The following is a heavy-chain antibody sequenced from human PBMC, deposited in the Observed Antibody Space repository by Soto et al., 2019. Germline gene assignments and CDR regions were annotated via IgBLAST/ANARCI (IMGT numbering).Heavy chain of an antibody. Sequence: SETLYLTCAVSGGSISSGGYSWSWIRQPPGKGLEWIGYIYHSGSTYYNPSLKSRVTISVDRYKNQFPLKLSSVTAADTAVYYCARDSAYGGNSRVGDFDIWRPGKMVP. CDR1: GGSISSGGYS. CDR3: ARDSAYGGNSRVGDFDI. D-gene: IGHD4-17*01. CDR2: IYHSGST. V-gene: IGHV4-30-2*01. J-gene: IGHJ3*02.